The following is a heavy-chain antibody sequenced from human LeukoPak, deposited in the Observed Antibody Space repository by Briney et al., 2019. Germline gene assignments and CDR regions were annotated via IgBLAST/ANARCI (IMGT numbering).Heavy chain of an antibody. CDR3: AREPSMVTMDY. J-gene: IGHJ4*02. Sequence: GGSLRLSCAASGFTFSTYWMHWVRQAPGKGLVWVSRINSDGSSTSYADSVKGRFTVSRDNAKNTLYLQMNSLRAEDTAVYYCAREPSMVTMDYWGQGTLVTVSP. V-gene: IGHV3-74*01. CDR1: GFTFSTYW. CDR2: INSDGSST. D-gene: IGHD4-17*01.